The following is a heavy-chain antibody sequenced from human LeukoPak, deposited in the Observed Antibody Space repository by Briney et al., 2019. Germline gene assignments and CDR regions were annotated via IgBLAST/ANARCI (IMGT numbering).Heavy chain of an antibody. D-gene: IGHD6-13*01. CDR1: GYTFTSYY. V-gene: IGHV1-46*01. J-gene: IGHJ6*03. CDR3: ARDLGYSSSSRGLGNYYYYMDV. Sequence: GASVKVSCKASGYTFTSYYMHWVRQAPGQGLEWMGLINPSGSSTSYAQKFQGRLSLTRDMSTSTDYMELSSLRSEDTAVYYCARDLGYSSSSRGLGNYYYYMDVWGKGTTVTVSS. CDR2: INPSGSST.